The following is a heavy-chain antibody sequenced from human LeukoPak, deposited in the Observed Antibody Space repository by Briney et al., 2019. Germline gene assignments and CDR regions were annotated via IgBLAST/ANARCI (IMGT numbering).Heavy chain of an antibody. CDR2: IYPGDSDT. CDR1: GYNFTSYW. J-gene: IGHJ4*02. D-gene: IGHD6-19*01. V-gene: IGHV5-51*01. CDR3: ARQGSSSGWYGGRAGYFDY. Sequence: GESLKISCKGSGYNFTSYWIGWVRQMPGKGLEWMGIIYPGDSDTRYSPPFQGQVTISADKSISTAYLQWSSLKASDTAMYYCARQGSSSGWYGGRAGYFDYWGQGILVTVSS.